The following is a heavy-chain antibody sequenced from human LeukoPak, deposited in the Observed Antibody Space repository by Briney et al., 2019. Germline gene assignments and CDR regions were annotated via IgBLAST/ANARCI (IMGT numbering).Heavy chain of an antibody. Sequence: GESLKISCKGSGYSFTNYWIGWVRQMPGKGLEWMGIIYPDDSDTRYSPSFQGQVTISADKSISTAYLQWNSLRASDIAVYYCAATIVPSKNYFDPWGQGTLVTVSS. D-gene: IGHD1-7*01. J-gene: IGHJ5*02. CDR1: GYSFTNYW. CDR2: IYPDDSDT. CDR3: AATIVPSKNYFDP. V-gene: IGHV5-51*01.